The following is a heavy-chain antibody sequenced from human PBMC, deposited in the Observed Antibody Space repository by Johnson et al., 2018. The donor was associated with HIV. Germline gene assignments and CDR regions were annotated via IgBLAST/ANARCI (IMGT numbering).Heavy chain of an antibody. J-gene: IGHJ3*02. Sequence: VQLVESGGGLVQPGGSLRLSCAASGLTFSNYAMSWVRQGPGKGLEWVSAIGASGGRTFYADSVKGRFTISRDNSKNTLYLQMNSLRAEDTAVYYCASGVVTLSFDIWGQGTMVIVSS. CDR3: ASGVVTLSFDI. D-gene: IGHD3-3*01. V-gene: IGHV3-23*04. CDR1: GLTFSNYA. CDR2: IGASGGRT.